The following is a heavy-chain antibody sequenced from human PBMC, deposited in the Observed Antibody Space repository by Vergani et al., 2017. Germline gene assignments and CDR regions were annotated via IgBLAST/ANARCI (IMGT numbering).Heavy chain of an antibody. V-gene: IGHV3-9*01. D-gene: IGHD2-21*02. J-gene: IGHJ4*02. CDR3: AKDLEYGVVTAIASFDY. Sequence: EVQLLESGGGLVQPGRSLRLSCAASGFTFDDYAMHWVRQAPGKGLEWVSGISWNSGSIGYADSVKGRFTISRDNAKNSLYLQMNSLRAEDTAVYYCAKDLEYGVVTAIASFDYWGQGTLVTVSS. CDR2: ISWNSGSI. CDR1: GFTFDDYA.